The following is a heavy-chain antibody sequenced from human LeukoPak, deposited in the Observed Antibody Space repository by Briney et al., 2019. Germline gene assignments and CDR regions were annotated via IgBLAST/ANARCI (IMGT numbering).Heavy chain of an antibody. J-gene: IGHJ4*02. CDR2: ISSSGSTI. Sequence: GGSLRLSCAASGFTFSDYYMSWIRQAPGKGLEWVSYISSSGSTIYYADSVKGRFTISRDNSKNTLYLQMNSLRAEDTAVYYCAKAGDYDILTGYPLIDYWGQGTLVTVSS. CDR1: GFTFSDYY. CDR3: AKAGDYDILTGYPLIDY. V-gene: IGHV3-11*01. D-gene: IGHD3-9*01.